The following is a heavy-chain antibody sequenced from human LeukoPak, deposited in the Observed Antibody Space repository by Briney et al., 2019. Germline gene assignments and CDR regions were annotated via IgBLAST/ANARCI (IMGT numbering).Heavy chain of an antibody. CDR2: IYTSGST. V-gene: IGHV4-61*02. CDR3: ARVTGYRIEDYFDY. J-gene: IGHJ4*02. CDR1: GGSISSGSYY. Sequence: SQTLSLTCTVSGGSISSGSYYWSWIRQPAGKGLEWIGRIYTSGSTNYNPSLKSRVTISVETSKNEFSLKLRSVTAADTAVYYCARVTGYRIEDYFDYWGQGTLVTVSS. D-gene: IGHD6-13*01.